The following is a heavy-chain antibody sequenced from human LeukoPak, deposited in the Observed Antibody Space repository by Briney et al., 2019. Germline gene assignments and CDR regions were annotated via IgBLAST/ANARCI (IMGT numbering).Heavy chain of an antibody. J-gene: IGHJ5*02. Sequence: GASVKVSCKASGGTFSSYAISWVRQAPGQGLEWMGWMNPNNINTGYAQKFQGRVTMTRNTSISTAYMELSSLRSEDTAVYYCARGVRGNPAWFNPWGQGTLVTVSS. V-gene: IGHV1-8*02. CDR2: MNPNNINT. D-gene: IGHD4-23*01. CDR3: ARGVRGNPAWFNP. CDR1: GGTFSSYA.